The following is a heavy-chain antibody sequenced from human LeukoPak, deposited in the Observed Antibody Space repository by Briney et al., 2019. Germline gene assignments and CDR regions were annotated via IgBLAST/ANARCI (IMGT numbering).Heavy chain of an antibody. CDR2: IHPSGINT. J-gene: IGHJ4*02. CDR3: ARDPSTLLPTNDS. D-gene: IGHD1/OR15-1a*01. V-gene: IGHV3-23*05. CDR1: GFSFSSYA. Sequence: PGGSLRLSCAASGFSFSSYAMSWVRQAPGRGLEWVSTIHPSGINTHHADSVKGRFTISRDNSKNTLYLQMNSLRVEDTAIYYSARDPSTLLPTNDSWGQGTLGAVSS.